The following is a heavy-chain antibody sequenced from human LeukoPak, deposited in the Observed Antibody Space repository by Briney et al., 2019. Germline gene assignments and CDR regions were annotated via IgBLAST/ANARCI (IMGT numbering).Heavy chain of an antibody. CDR2: TNPNSGGT. J-gene: IGHJ5*02. CDR3: ARADRLHGGPYLIGP. Sequence: GASVKVSCKTSGYSFTDYYMHWVRQAPGQGLEWMGWTNPNSGGTSSAQKFQGRVTMTRDTSITTVYMEVNWLTSDDTAMYYCARADRLHGGPYLIGPWGQGTLVTVSS. V-gene: IGHV1-2*02. D-gene: IGHD3-16*01. CDR1: GYSFTDYY.